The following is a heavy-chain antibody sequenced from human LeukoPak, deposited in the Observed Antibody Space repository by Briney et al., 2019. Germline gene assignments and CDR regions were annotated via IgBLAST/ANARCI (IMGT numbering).Heavy chain of an antibody. CDR3: ARGKGITIFGVVSYFDY. V-gene: IGHV3-30-3*01. D-gene: IGHD3-3*01. Sequence: GGSLRLSCAASGFTFSSYAMSWVRQAPGKGLEWVAVISYDGSNKYYADSVKGRFTISRDNSKNTLYLQMNSLRAEDTAVYYCARGKGITIFGVVSYFDYWGQGTLVTVSS. CDR2: ISYDGSNK. J-gene: IGHJ4*02. CDR1: GFTFSSYA.